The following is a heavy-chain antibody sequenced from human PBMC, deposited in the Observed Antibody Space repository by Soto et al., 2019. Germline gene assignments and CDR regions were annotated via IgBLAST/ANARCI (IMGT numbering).Heavy chain of an antibody. Sequence: QVQLQESGPGLVKPSQTLSLTCTVSGGSISSGGYYWSWIRQHPGKGLEWIGYIYYSGSTYYNPSLTGRRTISVDTSKTQFSLKPSSVTAADTAVYYCARDGYCSGGSCTRGVFDYWGQGTLVTVSS. CDR3: ARDGYCSGGSCTRGVFDY. D-gene: IGHD2-15*01. CDR1: GGSISSGGYY. V-gene: IGHV4-31*03. J-gene: IGHJ4*02. CDR2: IYYSGST.